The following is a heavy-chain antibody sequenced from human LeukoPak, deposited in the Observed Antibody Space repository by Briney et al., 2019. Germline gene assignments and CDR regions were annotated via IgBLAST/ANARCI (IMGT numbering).Heavy chain of an antibody. CDR2: ISAYNGNT. CDR1: GYTSTSYG. D-gene: IGHD2-15*01. CDR3: ARDKGYCSGGSCYGLYYFDY. Sequence: ASVKVSCKASGYTSTSYGISWVRQAPGQGLEWMGWISAYNGNTNYAQKLQGRVTMTTDTSTSTAYMELRSLRSDDTAVYYCARDKGYCSGGSCYGLYYFDYWGQGTLVTVSS. V-gene: IGHV1-18*01. J-gene: IGHJ4*02.